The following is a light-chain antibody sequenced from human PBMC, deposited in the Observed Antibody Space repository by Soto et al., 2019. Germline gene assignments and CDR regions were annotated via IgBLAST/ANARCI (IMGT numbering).Light chain of an antibody. CDR2: DAS. J-gene: IGKJ1*01. V-gene: IGKV3-11*01. CDR1: QSVSNY. Sequence: EIVLTQSPATLSLSPGERATLSCRASQSVSNYLAWYQQKPGQAPRLLIYDASNRATGIPARFSGSGSGTDFTLTISRLEPEDFAVYYCQQYDTSPRTFGQGTKVDIK. CDR3: QQYDTSPRT.